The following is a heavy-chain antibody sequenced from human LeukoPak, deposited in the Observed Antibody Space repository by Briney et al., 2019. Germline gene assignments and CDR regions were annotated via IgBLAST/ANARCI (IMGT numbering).Heavy chain of an antibody. V-gene: IGHV1-69*10. CDR1: GGTFSSYA. Sequence: VSVSCKASGGTFSSYAISWVRQAPGQGREGMGRMIAILGIANYAQKFRGRVTITAERARSRAYMELSSLRSEDTAVYYCARESGGGSYYDYFDYWGQGTLVTVSS. J-gene: IGHJ4*02. CDR2: MIAILGIA. CDR3: ARESGGGSYYDYFDY. D-gene: IGHD1-26*01.